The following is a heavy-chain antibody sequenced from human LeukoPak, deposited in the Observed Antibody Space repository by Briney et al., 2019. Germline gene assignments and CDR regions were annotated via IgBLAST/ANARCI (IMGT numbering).Heavy chain of an antibody. J-gene: IGHJ4*02. CDR1: GFTFSSYA. CDR2: ISGSGGST. CDR3: AKGGARDGYNPFDY. Sequence: GGSLRLSCAASGFTFSSYAMSWVRQAPGKGLEWVSAISGSGGSTYYADSVKGRFTISRDNSKNTLYLQMNSLRAGDTAVYYCAKGGARDGYNPFDYWGQGTLVTVSS. V-gene: IGHV3-23*01. D-gene: IGHD5-24*01.